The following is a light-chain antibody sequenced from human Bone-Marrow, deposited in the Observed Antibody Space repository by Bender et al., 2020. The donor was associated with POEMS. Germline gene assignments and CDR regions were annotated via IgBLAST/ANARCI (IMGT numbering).Light chain of an antibody. Sequence: QSALTQPASVSGSPGQSITISCTGTSDDVSWYQQHPDKAPKIMIHHDDDRPSGVSIRFSGSRSGNTASLTISALRAEDESDYYCSSFAGTSNLVFGGGTKLTVL. J-gene: IGLJ3*02. V-gene: IGLV2-14*03. CDR1: SDDV. CDR3: SSFAGTSNLV. CDR2: HDD.